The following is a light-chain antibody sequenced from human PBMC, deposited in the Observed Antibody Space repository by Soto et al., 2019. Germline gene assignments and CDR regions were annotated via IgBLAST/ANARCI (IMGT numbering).Light chain of an antibody. CDR2: AAS. J-gene: IGKJ2*02. Sequence: EIVMTQSPATLSVSPGERATLSCRASQSVSSNLAWYQQKPGQAPRLLIYAASTRATGIPARFSGSGSGTEFTLPISSLQSEDFAVYYCQQYNNWPRTFGQGTKLEIK. V-gene: IGKV3-15*01. CDR3: QQYNNWPRT. CDR1: QSVSSN.